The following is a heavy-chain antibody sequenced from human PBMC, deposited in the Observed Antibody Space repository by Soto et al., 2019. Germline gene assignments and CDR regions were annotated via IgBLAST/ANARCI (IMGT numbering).Heavy chain of an antibody. V-gene: IGHV3-30-3*01. CDR3: ARSGACGIFCGWFDP. Sequence: GGSLRLSCAASGFTFSSYAMHWVRQAPGKGLEWVAVISYDGSNKYYADSVEGRFTISRDNSKNTLYLQMNSLRAEDTAVYYCARSGACGIFCGWFDPWGQGTLVTVSS. CDR1: GFTFSSYA. CDR2: ISYDGSNK. J-gene: IGHJ5*02. D-gene: IGHD3-9*01.